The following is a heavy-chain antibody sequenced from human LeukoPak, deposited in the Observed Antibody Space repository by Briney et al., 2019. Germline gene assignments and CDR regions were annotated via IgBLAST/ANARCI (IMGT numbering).Heavy chain of an antibody. V-gene: IGHV1-18*01. Sequence: ASVKVSCKASGGFLNTHAITWVRQAPGQGLEWMGWITTYNGNTNYAQNLQGRVTMTTDTSTSTAYMELRSLRSDDTAVYYCARGDYYDSSGYSDASLFDYWGQGTLVTVSS. J-gene: IGHJ4*02. CDR3: ARGDYYDSSGYSDASLFDY. CDR1: GGFLNTHA. D-gene: IGHD3-22*01. CDR2: ITTYNGNT.